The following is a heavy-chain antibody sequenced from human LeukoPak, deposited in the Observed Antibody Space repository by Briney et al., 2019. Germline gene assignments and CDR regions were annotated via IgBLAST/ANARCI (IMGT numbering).Heavy chain of an antibody. V-gene: IGHV4-4*07. D-gene: IGHD2-15*01. CDR1: PGSISSYY. J-gene: IGHJ5*02. CDR3: ASGLSVAATSWFDP. CDR2: IYTSGST. Sequence: SETLSLTCTVSPGSISSYYWSWIRQPAGKGLEWIGRIYTSGSTNYNPSLKSRVTISVDTSKNQFSLKLSSVTAADTAVYYCASGLSVAATSWFDPWGQGTLVTVSS.